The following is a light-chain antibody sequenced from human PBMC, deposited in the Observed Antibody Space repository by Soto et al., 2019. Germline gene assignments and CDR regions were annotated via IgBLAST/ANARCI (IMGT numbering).Light chain of an antibody. J-gene: IGKJ2*01. CDR3: QQYNNWPPST. Sequence: EIVMTQSPATLSVSPGERATLSCRASQGVSSNLAWYQQKPGQAPRLLIYGASTRATGIPARFSGSGSGTESTPTISSLQSEDFAVYYCQQYNNWPPSTFGQGTKLEIK. V-gene: IGKV3-15*01. CDR2: GAS. CDR1: QGVSSN.